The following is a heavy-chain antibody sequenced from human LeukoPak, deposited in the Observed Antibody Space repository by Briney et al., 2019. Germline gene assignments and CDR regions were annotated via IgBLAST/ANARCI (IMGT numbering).Heavy chain of an antibody. CDR2: INTDGSST. D-gene: IGHD3-16*01. Sequence: GGSLRLSCTASGFTFSYYWMHWVRQAPGKGPVWVSRINTDGSSTTCADSVKGRFTISRDNAKNTLYLQMNSLRAEDTAVYYCARGGGLDVWGQGATVTVSS. CDR1: GFTFSYYW. V-gene: IGHV3-74*01. J-gene: IGHJ6*02. CDR3: ARGGGLDV.